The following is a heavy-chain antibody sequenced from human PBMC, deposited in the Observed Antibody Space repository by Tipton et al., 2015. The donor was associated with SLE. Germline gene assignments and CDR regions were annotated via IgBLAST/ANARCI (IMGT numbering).Heavy chain of an antibody. D-gene: IGHD3-22*01. CDR2: INHSGST. CDR3: ARYSPRGYYDSSGYLS. Sequence: TLSLTCSVSGDSISSSGYYWSSIRQPPGKGLEWIGEINHSGSTNYNPSLKSRVTISVDTSKNQFSLRLSSVTAADTAVYYCARYSPRGYYDSSGYLSWGQGTLVTVSS. J-gene: IGHJ4*02. V-gene: IGHV4-39*07. CDR1: GDSISSSGYY.